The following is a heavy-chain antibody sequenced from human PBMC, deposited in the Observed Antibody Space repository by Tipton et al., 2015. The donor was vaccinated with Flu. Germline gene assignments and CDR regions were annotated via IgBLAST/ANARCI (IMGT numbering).Heavy chain of an antibody. D-gene: IGHD2-15*01. V-gene: IGHV3-7*03. CDR1: GFTFANYW. Sequence: SLRLSCATSGFTFANYWMSWIRQAPQKGLEWVAHISLDGNDKYYVDSVKGRFTISRDNAKRSLSLQMNSLRAEDTAVYYCAAFCGVAAFCRGGHYIINFWGQGTLVTVSS. J-gene: IGHJ4*02. CDR3: AAFCGVAAFCRGGHYIINF. CDR2: ISLDGNDK.